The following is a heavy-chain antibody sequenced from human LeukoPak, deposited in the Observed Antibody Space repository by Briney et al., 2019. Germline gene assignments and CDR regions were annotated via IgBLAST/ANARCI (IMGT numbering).Heavy chain of an antibody. CDR1: GFTFSHYW. D-gene: IGHD3-9*01. Sequence: GGSLRLSCAASGFTFSHYWMNWVRQAPGEGLEWVANIKQDGSEKYYVGSVKGRFTISRDNAKNSLYLQMNSLRAEDTAVYYCARVGSYDILTGYTLGYYYGMDVWGKGTTVTVSS. CDR2: IKQDGSEK. J-gene: IGHJ6*04. CDR3: ARVGSYDILTGYTLGYYYGMDV. V-gene: IGHV3-7*01.